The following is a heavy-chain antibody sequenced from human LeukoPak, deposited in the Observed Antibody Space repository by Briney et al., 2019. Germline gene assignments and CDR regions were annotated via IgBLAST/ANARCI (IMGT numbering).Heavy chain of an antibody. CDR1: GFTFSNAW. Sequence: GGSLRLSCAASGFTFSNAWMSWVRQAPGKGLEWVGRIKGKTDGGTTDYAAPVKGRFTISRDDSKNTLYLQMNSLKTEDTAVYYCTMYYYDSSGYYSPDYWGQGTLVTVSS. CDR2: IKGKTDGGTT. J-gene: IGHJ4*02. CDR3: TMYYYDSSGYYSPDY. D-gene: IGHD3-22*01. V-gene: IGHV3-15*01.